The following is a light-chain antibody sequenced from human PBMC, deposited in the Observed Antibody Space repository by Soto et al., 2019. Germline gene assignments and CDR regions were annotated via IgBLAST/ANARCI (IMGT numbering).Light chain of an antibody. CDR2: DAS. CDR1: QNVRSN. Sequence: EIVMTQSPATLSVSPGERATLSCRASQNVRSNLAWYHQKPGQAPRLLISDASTRATGIPARFSGSGSGTEFTLTITSLQSEDFAVYYCQQYDNWPLSFGGGTRVDI. J-gene: IGKJ4*01. V-gene: IGKV3-15*01. CDR3: QQYDNWPLS.